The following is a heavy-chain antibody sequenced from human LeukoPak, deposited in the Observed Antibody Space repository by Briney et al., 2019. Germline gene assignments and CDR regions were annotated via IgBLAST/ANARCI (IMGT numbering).Heavy chain of an antibody. CDR1: GYSITSDYY. CDR3: ARVMRGSQFDY. J-gene: IGHJ4*02. CDR2: ISNGGNT. Sequence: SETLSLTCAVSGYSITSDYYWGWIRQSPGKGLEWIGSISNGGNTYYNSSLESRVTISRDTSKNQFSLKLTSVTASDTAVYYCARVMRGSQFDYWGQGTLVTVSS. V-gene: IGHV4-38-2*01. D-gene: IGHD3-16*01.